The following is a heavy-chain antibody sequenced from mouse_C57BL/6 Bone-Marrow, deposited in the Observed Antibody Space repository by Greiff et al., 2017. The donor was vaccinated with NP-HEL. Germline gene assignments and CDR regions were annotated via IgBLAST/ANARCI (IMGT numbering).Heavy chain of an antibody. D-gene: IGHD2-3*01. Sequence: VQLQQPGAELVMPGASVKLSCKASGYTFTSYWMHWVKQRPGQGLEWIGEIDPADSYTNYNQKFKGKSTLTVDKSYSTAYMQLSSLTSDDSAVYYWARESGDGYYDYYAMDYWGQGTSVTVSS. J-gene: IGHJ4*01. CDR1: GYTFTSYW. CDR2: IDPADSYT. CDR3: ARESGDGYYDYYAMDY. V-gene: IGHV1-69*01.